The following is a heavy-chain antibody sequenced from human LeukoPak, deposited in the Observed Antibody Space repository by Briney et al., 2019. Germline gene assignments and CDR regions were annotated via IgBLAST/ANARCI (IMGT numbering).Heavy chain of an antibody. CDR1: GFTFRRYS. D-gene: IGHD6-19*01. V-gene: IGHV3-21*01. Sequence: GGSLRLSCAASGFTFRRYSMNWVRQAPGKGLEWVSSISSSSSYIYYAASVKGRFTISRDNAKNSLYLQMNSLRAEDTAVYYCARFIAVAAQGYWGQGTLVTVSS. CDR3: ARFIAVAAQGY. CDR2: ISSSSSYI. J-gene: IGHJ4*02.